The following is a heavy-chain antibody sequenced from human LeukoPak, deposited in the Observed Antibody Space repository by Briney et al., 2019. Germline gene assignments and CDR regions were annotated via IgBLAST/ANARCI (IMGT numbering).Heavy chain of an antibody. CDR3: ARAYGNSGYFQLPIDL. Sequence: PGGSLRLSCASSGFRFSSYGLSWVRQAPGKGLEWVSSISGSGDTTHHIDSVKGRFTIFRDNSKNTLFLQMNSLRVEDTAFYYCARAYGNSGYFQLPIDLWGQGALVTVSS. V-gene: IGHV3-23*01. D-gene: IGHD3-22*01. J-gene: IGHJ4*02. CDR2: ISGSGDTT. CDR1: GFRFSSYG.